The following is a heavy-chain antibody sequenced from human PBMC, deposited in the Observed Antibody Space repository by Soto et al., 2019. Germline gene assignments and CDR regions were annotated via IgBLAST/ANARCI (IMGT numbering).Heavy chain of an antibody. CDR2: IIPIFGTA. Sequence: QVQLVQSGAEVKKPGSSVKVSCKASGGTFSSYAISWVRQAPGQGLEWMGGIIPIFGTANYAEEFQCRVTITADESTSTAYMELSSLRSEDTAVYYCARGGYDFWSGLVGYYYGMDVWGQGTTVTVSS. CDR3: ARGGYDFWSGLVGYYYGMDV. CDR1: GGTFSSYA. D-gene: IGHD3-3*01. J-gene: IGHJ6*02. V-gene: IGHV1-69*01.